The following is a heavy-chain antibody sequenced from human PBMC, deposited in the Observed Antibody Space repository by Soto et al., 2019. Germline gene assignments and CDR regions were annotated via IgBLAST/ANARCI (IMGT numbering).Heavy chain of an antibody. D-gene: IGHD2-21*01. CDR3: ARVGSVWFNAFDI. CDR1: GGSISSGGYY. CDR2: IYNSGST. V-gene: IGHV4-31*03. Sequence: QVQLQESGPGLVKPSQTLSLTCTVSGGSISSGGYYWSWIRQHPGKGLEWIGYIYNSGSTYYNPSFKSRVTISVDTSKNQFSLKLSSVTAADTAVYYCARVGSVWFNAFDIWGQGTMVTVSS. J-gene: IGHJ3*02.